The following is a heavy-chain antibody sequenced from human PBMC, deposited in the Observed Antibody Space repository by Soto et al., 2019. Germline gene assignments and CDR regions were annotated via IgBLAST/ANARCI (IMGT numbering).Heavy chain of an antibody. J-gene: IGHJ6*02. CDR2: IDPSDSYT. Sequence: GECQKISCKGSGYSFTSYWISWVRQMPGKGLEWMGGIDPSDSYTNYSPSFQGHVTISADKSISTAYLQWSTLKASDTAMYYCARRNPLRGYSYGYSYSYYGMDVWGQGTTVIVSS. V-gene: IGHV5-10-1*01. CDR1: GYSFTSYW. D-gene: IGHD5-18*01. CDR3: ARRNPLRGYSYGYSYSYYGMDV.